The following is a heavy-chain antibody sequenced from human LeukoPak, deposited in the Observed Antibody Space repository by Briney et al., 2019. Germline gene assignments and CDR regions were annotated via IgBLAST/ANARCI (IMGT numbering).Heavy chain of an antibody. Sequence: ASVKVSCKASGYTFTSYYMHWVRQAPGQGLEWMGIINPSGGSTSYAQKFQGRVTMTRDTSTSTVYMELSSLRSEDTAVYYCATDLPRYDSSGYGAFDIWGQGTMVTVSS. J-gene: IGHJ3*02. D-gene: IGHD3-22*01. CDR1: GYTFTSYY. CDR3: ATDLPRYDSSGYGAFDI. CDR2: INPSGGST. V-gene: IGHV1-46*01.